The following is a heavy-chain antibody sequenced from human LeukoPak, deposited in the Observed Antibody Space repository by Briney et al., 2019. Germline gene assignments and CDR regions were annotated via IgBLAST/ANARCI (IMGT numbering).Heavy chain of an antibody. D-gene: IGHD4-11*01. J-gene: IGHJ6*03. CDR2: IYTSGST. V-gene: IGHV4-4*07. CDR1: GGSISSYY. CDR3: ASDKVTLPYYYMDV. Sequence: PSETLSLTYTVSGGSISSYYWSCIRQPAGKGLEWIGRIYTSGSTNYNPSLKSRVTISVDKSKNQFSLKLSSVTAADTAVYYCASDKVTLPYYYMDVWGKGTTVTVSS.